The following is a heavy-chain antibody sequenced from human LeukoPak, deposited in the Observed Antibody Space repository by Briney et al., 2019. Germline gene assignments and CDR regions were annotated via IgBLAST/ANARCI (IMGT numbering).Heavy chain of an antibody. CDR3: XXXXXXXXXXXXYYYYGMDV. V-gene: IGHV4-59*08. J-gene: IGHJ6*02. Sequence: SETLSLTCTVSGGSISSYYWSWIRQPPGKGLEWIGYIYYSGSTNYNPSLKSRVTISVDTSKNQFSLKLSSVTAADTAVYYCXXXXXXXXXXXXYYYYGMDVWGQGTTVTVSS. CDR1: GGSISSYY. CDR2: IYYSGST.